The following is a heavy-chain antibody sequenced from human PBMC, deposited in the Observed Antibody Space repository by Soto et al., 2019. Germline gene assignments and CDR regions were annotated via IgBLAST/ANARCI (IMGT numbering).Heavy chain of an antibody. Sequence: ASVKVTCKASGGTFSSYAISWVRQAPGQGLEWMGGIIPIFGTAKYAQKFQGRVTITGDTSTSTAYMELSSLRSEDTAVYYCARGYGAGPSYWGQGTLVTVSS. CDR2: IIPIFGTA. V-gene: IGHV1-69*06. CDR1: GGTFSSYA. J-gene: IGHJ4*02. CDR3: ARGYGAGPSY. D-gene: IGHD6-13*01.